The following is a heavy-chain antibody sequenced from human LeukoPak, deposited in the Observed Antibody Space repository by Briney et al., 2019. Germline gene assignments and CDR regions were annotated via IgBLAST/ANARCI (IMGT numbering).Heavy chain of an antibody. CDR3: ARDDDYGDYAGY. J-gene: IGHJ4*02. CDR1: GFTFSSYS. V-gene: IGHV3-21*01. D-gene: IGHD4-17*01. CDR2: ISSSSSYI. Sequence: PGGSLRLSCAASGFTFSSYSMNWVRQAPGKGLEWVSSISSSSSYIYYADSVKGRFTISRDNAKNSLYLQMNSLRAEDTAVYYCARDDDYGDYAGYWGQGTLVTVSS.